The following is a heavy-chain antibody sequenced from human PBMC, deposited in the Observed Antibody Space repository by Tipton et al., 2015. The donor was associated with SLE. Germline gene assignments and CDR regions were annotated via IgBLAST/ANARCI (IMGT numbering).Heavy chain of an antibody. CDR3: AIPTVGATGGFDS. V-gene: IGHV4-34*01. J-gene: IGHJ4*01. D-gene: IGHD1-26*01. Sequence: TLSLTCSIYGESFGGYYWSWIRQPPGKGLEWIGEINHGGSTNYNPSLKSRVTISVDTSKNQFSLKLTSVTAADTAVYYCAIPTVGATGGFDSWGHGTLVIVSS. CDR2: INHGGST. CDR1: GESFGGYY.